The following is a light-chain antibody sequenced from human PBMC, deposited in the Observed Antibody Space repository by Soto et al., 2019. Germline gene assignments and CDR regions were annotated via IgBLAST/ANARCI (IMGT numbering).Light chain of an antibody. J-gene: IGKJ1*01. CDR2: GAS. V-gene: IGKV3-20*01. CDR3: QQYGRSTGT. CDR1: QVVSSTY. Sequence: EIVLTQSPGTLSLSPGERATLSCRASQVVSSTYLAWYQQKPGQAPRLLIYGASSRATGIPDRFSGSGSGTDFTLTINRLEPEDFAVYYCQQYGRSTGTFGQGTKVDIK.